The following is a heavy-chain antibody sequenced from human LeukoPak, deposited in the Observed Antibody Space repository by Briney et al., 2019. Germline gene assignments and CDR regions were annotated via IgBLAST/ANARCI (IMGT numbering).Heavy chain of an antibody. J-gene: IGHJ4*02. CDR3: ARGDGDVPQFDY. V-gene: IGHV3-7*01. D-gene: IGHD3-3*01. CDR1: GFTFSSYW. CDR2: IKQDESEK. Sequence: GGSLRLSCAASGFTFSSYWMSWVRQAPGEGLEWVAIIKQDESEKYYVDSVKGRFTISRDNAENSVFLQMNSLRAEDTAMYYCARGDGDVPQFDYWGQGTLVTVSS.